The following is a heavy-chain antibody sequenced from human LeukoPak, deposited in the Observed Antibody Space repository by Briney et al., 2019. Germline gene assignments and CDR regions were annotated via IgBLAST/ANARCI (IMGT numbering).Heavy chain of an antibody. V-gene: IGHV1-18*01. Sequence: ASVKVSYKASGYTFTSYGISWVRQAPGQGLEWMGWISAYNGNTNYAQKLQGRVTMTTDTSTSTAYMELNSLSSEDTAVYYCARVPLSDASGRYYSHWGQGTLVTVSS. D-gene: IGHD3-10*01. CDR3: ARVPLSDASGRYYSH. CDR2: ISAYNGNT. J-gene: IGHJ1*01. CDR1: GYTFTSYG.